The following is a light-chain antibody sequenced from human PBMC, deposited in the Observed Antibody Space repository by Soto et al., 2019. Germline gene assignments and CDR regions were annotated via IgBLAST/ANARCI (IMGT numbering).Light chain of an antibody. CDR1: QDINNW. J-gene: IGKJ2*01. CDR3: QQYFRYPVT. CDR2: DVS. V-gene: IGKV1-5*01. Sequence: DLPMTQSPSTLSASVGDRVTITCRATQDINNWLAWYQQKPGKAPRLLIYDVSTLQTGVPSRFSGRGSGTEATLIISSLQPDDVSTYYCQQYFRYPVTFGRGTKVDIK.